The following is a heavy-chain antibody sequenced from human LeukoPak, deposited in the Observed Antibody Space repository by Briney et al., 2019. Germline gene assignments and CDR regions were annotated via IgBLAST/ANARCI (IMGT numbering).Heavy chain of an antibody. D-gene: IGHD3-10*01. J-gene: IGHJ6*03. CDR2: IIPIFGTA. V-gene: IGHV1-69*13. CDR1: GGTFSSYA. CDR3: ARTESPTYFYYYMDV. Sequence: ASVKVSCKASGGTFSSYAISWVRQTPGQGLEWMGGIIPIFGTANYAQKFQGRVTITADESTSTAYMELSSLRSEDTAVYYCARTESPTYFYYYMDVWGKGTTVTVSS.